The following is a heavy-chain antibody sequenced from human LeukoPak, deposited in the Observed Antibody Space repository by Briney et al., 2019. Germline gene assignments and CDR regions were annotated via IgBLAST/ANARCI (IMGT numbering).Heavy chain of an antibody. CDR2: IIPILGIA. CDR1: GGTFSSYA. J-gene: IGHJ4*02. V-gene: IGHV1-69*04. Sequence: GGSLRLSCAASGGTFSSYAISWVRQAPGQGLEWMGRIIPILGIANYAQKFQGRVTITADKSTSTAYMELRSLRSDDTAVYYCARMGMIVAPFDYWGQGTLVTVSS. CDR3: ARMGMIVAPFDY. D-gene: IGHD3-22*01.